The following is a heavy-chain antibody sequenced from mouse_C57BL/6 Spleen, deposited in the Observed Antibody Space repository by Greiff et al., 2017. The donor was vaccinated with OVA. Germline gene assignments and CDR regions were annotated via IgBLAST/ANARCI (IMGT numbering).Heavy chain of an antibody. D-gene: IGHD2-2*01. CDR2: INPNNGGT. J-gene: IGHJ4*01. Sequence: EVQLQQSGPELVKPGASVKISCKASGYTFTDYYMNWVKQSHGKSLEWIGDINPNNGGTSYTQKFKGKATLTVDKYSSTAYMELRSLTSEDSAVYYCAREGTMVTRYAMDYWGQGTSVTVSS. V-gene: IGHV1-26*01. CDR1: GYTFTDYY. CDR3: AREGTMVTRYAMDY.